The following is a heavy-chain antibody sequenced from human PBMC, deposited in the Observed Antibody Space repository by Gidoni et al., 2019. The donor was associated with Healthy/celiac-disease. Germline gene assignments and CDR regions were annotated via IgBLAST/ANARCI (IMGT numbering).Heavy chain of an antibody. CDR2: ISWNSGSI. CDR3: AKDLNSGIAAAGTYYYYGMDV. Sequence: VQLVEFGGGLVQPGRSLRLSCAASGFTFDDYVIHWVRQAPGKGPEGVSGISWNSGSIGYADSVKGRFTISRDNAKNSLYLQMNRLRAEDTALYYCAKDLNSGIAAAGTYYYYGMDVWGQGTTVTVSS. D-gene: IGHD6-13*01. J-gene: IGHJ6*02. V-gene: IGHV3-9*01. CDR1: GFTFDDYV.